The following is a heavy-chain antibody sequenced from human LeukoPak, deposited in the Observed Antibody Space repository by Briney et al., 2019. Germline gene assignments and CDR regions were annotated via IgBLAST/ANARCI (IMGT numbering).Heavy chain of an antibody. CDR3: ARGLWFGELSL. D-gene: IGHD3-10*01. V-gene: IGHV3-21*01. CDR2: ISSSSSYI. Sequence: GGSLRLSCAASGLTFSSYSMNWVRQAPGKELEWISSISSSSSYIYYADSVKGRFTISRDNAKNSLYLQMISLRAEDTVVYYCARGLWFGELSLGGQGTRVTVSS. CDR1: GLTFSSYS. J-gene: IGHJ3*01.